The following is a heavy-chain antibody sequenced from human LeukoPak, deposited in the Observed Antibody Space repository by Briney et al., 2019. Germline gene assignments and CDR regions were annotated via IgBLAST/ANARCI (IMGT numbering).Heavy chain of an antibody. Sequence: GGSLRLSCAASGFTFSSYSMNWVRQAPGKGVEGVSSISSSSSYIYYADSVKGRFTISRANAKNSLYLQMNSLRAEDTAVYYCARAGSHFEYSSGWNWGQGTLVTVSS. CDR1: GFTFSSYS. D-gene: IGHD6-19*01. J-gene: IGHJ4*02. CDR2: ISSSSSYI. CDR3: ARAGSHFEYSSGWN. V-gene: IGHV3-21*01.